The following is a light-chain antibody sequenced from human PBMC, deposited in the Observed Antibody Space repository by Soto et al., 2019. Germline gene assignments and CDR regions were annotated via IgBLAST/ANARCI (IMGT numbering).Light chain of an antibody. CDR1: QSVSNNY. V-gene: IGKV3-20*01. CDR3: QQYGSSGT. Sequence: ELLLTQSPAPLSVSPGDRATLSCKASQSVSNNYLAWYQQKPGQAPRRLIYGASNRATGIQDRFSGSGSGTDFTLTISRLEPEDFAVYYCQQYGSSGTFGQGTKVDIK. CDR2: GAS. J-gene: IGKJ1*01.